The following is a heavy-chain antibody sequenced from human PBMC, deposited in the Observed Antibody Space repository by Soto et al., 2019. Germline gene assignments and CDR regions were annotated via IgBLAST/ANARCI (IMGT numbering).Heavy chain of an antibody. J-gene: IGHJ4*02. D-gene: IGHD4-17*01. CDR1: GFTFISYN. V-gene: IGHV3-48*02. CDR3: ARRYGDYEGDDY. Sequence: GWSLRLACAGSGFTFISYNMNWVRQAPGKGLEWVSYISRGSRVIYYADSVKGRFTISRDDAKNSLYLQMNSLRDEDTAVYYCARRYGDYEGDDYWGQGTLVTVSS. CDR2: ISRGSRVI.